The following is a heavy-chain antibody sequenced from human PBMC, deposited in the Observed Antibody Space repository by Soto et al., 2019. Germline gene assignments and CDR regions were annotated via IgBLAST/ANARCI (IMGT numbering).Heavy chain of an antibody. CDR1: VFTFISYS. Sequence: HPGWSLRLSCASSVFTFISYSMNWVRQAPGKGLEWVSYISSSSSTIYYADSVKGRFTISRDNAKNSLYLQMNSLRDEDTAVYYCARDPPLMVYASYYYYGMDVWGQGTTVTVSS. CDR2: ISSSSSTI. V-gene: IGHV3-48*02. J-gene: IGHJ6*02. D-gene: IGHD2-8*01. CDR3: ARDPPLMVYASYYYYGMDV.